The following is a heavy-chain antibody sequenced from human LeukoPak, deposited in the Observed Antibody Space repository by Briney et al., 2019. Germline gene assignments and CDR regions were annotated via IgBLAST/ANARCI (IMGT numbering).Heavy chain of an antibody. J-gene: IGHJ4*02. Sequence: GGSLRLSCAASGXTFSSYGLSWVRQAPGKGLEWGSSISSGSTYISYADSLKGRFTISRDNAKNSLYLQMNSLRAEDTAVYYCARGGSSGPYYFDYWGQGTLVTVSS. CDR3: ARGGSSGPYYFDY. V-gene: IGHV3-21*01. D-gene: IGHD3-22*01. CDR1: GXTFSSYG. CDR2: ISSGSTYI.